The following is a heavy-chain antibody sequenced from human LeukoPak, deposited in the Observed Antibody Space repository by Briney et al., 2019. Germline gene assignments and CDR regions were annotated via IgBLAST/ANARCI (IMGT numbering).Heavy chain of an antibody. J-gene: IGHJ4*02. V-gene: IGHV3-33*01. CDR3: ARQYSSSRYDY. Sequence: GGSLRLSCAASGFTFSSYGMHWVRQAPGKGLEWVAVIWYDGSNKYYADSVKGRFTISRDNSKNTLYLQMDSLRAEDTAVYYCARQYSSSRYDYWGQGTLVTVSS. CDR1: GFTFSSYG. CDR2: IWYDGSNK. D-gene: IGHD6-13*01.